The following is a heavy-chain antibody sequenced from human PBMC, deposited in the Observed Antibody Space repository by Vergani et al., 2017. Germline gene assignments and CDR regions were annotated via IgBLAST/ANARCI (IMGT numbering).Heavy chain of an antibody. CDR2: IYSGGST. D-gene: IGHD3-10*01. Sequence: EVQLVESGGGLIQPGGSLRLSCAASGFTVSSNYMSWVRQAPGKGLEWVSVIYSGGSTYYADSVKGRFTISRDNSKNTLYRQMNSLRAEDTAVYYCAGIYGSGSHEAFDIWGQGTMVTVSS. J-gene: IGHJ3*02. CDR1: GFTVSSNY. V-gene: IGHV3-53*01. CDR3: AGIYGSGSHEAFDI.